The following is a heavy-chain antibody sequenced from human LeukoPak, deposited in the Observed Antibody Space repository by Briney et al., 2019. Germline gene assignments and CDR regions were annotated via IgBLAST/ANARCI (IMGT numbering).Heavy chain of an antibody. V-gene: IGHV3-21*01. CDR1: GFTFSSYS. Sequence: PGGSLRLSCAASGFTFSSYSMNWVRQAPGKGLEWVSSISSSSSYIYYADSVKGRFTISRDNAKNSLYLQMNSLRAEDTAVYYCARGPEIPYYYDSSGYYLDYWGQGTLVTVSS. CDR3: ARGPEIPYYYDSSGYYLDY. CDR2: ISSSSSYI. J-gene: IGHJ4*02. D-gene: IGHD3-22*01.